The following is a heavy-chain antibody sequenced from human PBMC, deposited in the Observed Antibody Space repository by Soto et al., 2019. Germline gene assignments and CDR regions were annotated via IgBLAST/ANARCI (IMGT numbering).Heavy chain of an antibody. J-gene: IGHJ6*02. V-gene: IGHV1-8*01. CDR1: GYTFISYD. D-gene: IGHD3-3*01. CDR2: MNPNSGNT. CDR3: ARIDKMYYDFWSGYYPYYYYGMDV. Sequence: SVKVSCKASGYTFISYDINWVRQATGEGLEWMGWMNPNSGNTGYAQKFQGRVTMTRNTSISTAYMELSSLRSEDTAVYYCARIDKMYYDFWSGYYPYYYYGMDVWGQGTTVTVSS.